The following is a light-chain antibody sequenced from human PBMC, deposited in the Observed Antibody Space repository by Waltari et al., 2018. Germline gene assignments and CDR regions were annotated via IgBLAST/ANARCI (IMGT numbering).Light chain of an antibody. CDR2: AAS. J-gene: IGKJ2*01. Sequence: DIQMTQSPSSVSASVGDRVNITCRASQGVDSWLVWYQQKPGKAPNLLIYAASSLQSGVPSRFSGSGFGTDFTLTISSLQPEDSATYYCQQAIRVPYTFGQGTKLVIK. V-gene: IGKV1-12*02. CDR1: QGVDSW. CDR3: QQAIRVPYT.